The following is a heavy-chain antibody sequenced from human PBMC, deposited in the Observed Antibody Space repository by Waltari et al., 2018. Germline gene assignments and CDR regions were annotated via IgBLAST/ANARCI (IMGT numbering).Heavy chain of an antibody. CDR2: INHSGST. CDR1: GGSFSGYY. CDR3: ARGREDYYYYYMDV. Sequence: QVQLQQWGAGLLKPSETLSLTCAVYGGSFSGYYWSWIRQPPGKGLEWNGEINHSGSTNYNPSLKSRVTISVDTSKNQFSLKLSSVTAADTAVYYCARGREDYYYYYMDVWGKGTTVTVSS. J-gene: IGHJ6*03. V-gene: IGHV4-34*01.